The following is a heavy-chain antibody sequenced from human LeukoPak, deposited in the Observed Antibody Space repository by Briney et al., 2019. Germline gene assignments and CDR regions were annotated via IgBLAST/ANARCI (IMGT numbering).Heavy chain of an antibody. CDR3: ARDLFGTYDSDY. CDR2: ISAGSTI. J-gene: IGHJ4*02. D-gene: IGHD5-12*01. CDR1: GFTFSSYA. Sequence: GGSLRLSCAVSGFTFSSYAMSWVRQAPGKGLEWLSYISAGSTIYYADSVKGRFTISRDNANNLLYLQMNSLRAEDTAVYYCARDLFGTYDSDYWGQGILVTVSS. V-gene: IGHV3-48*01.